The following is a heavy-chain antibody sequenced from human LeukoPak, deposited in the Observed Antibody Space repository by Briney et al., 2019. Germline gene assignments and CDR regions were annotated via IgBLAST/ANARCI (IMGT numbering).Heavy chain of an antibody. D-gene: IGHD1-26*01. CDR3: ARDIGAGGSYYVESY. CDR2: ISYDGSNK. V-gene: IGHV3-30-3*01. Sequence: GGSLRLSCAASGFTFSTYSMHWVRQAPGKGLEWVAVISYDGSNKYYADSVKGRFTISRDNSKNTLYLQMNSLRAEDTAVYYCARDIGAGGSYYVESYWGQGTLVTVSS. J-gene: IGHJ4*02. CDR1: GFTFSTYS.